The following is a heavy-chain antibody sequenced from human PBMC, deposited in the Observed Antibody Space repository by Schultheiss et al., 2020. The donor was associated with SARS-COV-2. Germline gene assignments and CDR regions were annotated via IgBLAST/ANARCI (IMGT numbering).Heavy chain of an antibody. Sequence: SETLTLTCAVSEGTRRRRNWWSWLRQPPGKGLEWFGEIYHSGSTNYNPSLKSRVTISVDKSKNQFSLKLSSVTAADTAVFYCASPSPLTYYSDRSRYFESWGQGTLVTVAS. V-gene: IGHV4-4*02. D-gene: IGHD3-22*01. J-gene: IGHJ4*02. CDR2: IYHSGST. CDR1: EGTRRRRNW. CDR3: ASPSPLTYYSDRSRYFES.